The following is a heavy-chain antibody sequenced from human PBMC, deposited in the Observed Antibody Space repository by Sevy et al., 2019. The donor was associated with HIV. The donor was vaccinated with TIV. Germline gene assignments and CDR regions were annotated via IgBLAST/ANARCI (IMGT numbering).Heavy chain of an antibody. CDR1: GGSINSDH. CDR2: VYYTGGT. V-gene: IGHV4-59*08. CDR3: ARRNDFDI. Sequence: SETLSLTCSVSGGSINSDHWNWIRQPPGKGLEWIGYVYYTGGTNYNPALKNRVTISVDRTKNQFSLKLTSVTAADTAVYYCARRNDFDIWGQGTMVTVSS. J-gene: IGHJ3*02.